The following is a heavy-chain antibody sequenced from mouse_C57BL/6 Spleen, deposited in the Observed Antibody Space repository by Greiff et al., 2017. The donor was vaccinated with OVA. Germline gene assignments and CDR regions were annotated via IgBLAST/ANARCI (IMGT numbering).Heavy chain of an antibody. V-gene: IGHV5-9-1*02. D-gene: IGHD2-3*01. CDR2: ISSGGDYI. CDR1: GFTFSSYA. J-gene: IGHJ2*01. CDR3: TRDTGWLHPFDY. Sequence: EVQVVESGAGLVKPGGSLKLSCAASGFTFSSYAMSWVRQTPEKRLEWVAYISSGGDYIYYADTVKGRFTISRDNARNTLYLQMSSLKSEDTAMYYCTRDTGWLHPFDYWGQGTTLTVSS.